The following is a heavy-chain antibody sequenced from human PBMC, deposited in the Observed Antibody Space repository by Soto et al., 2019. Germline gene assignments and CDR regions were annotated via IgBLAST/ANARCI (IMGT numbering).Heavy chain of an antibody. CDR1: GFTFSSYG. CDR3: ARVGYYDILTEGGMDV. J-gene: IGHJ6*02. V-gene: IGHV3-33*01. Sequence: QVQLVESGGGVVQPGRSLRLSCAASGFTFSSYGMHWVRQAPGKGLEWVAVIWYDGSNKYYADSVKGRFTISRDNSKNTLYLQMNSLRAEDTAVYYCARVGYYDILTEGGMDVWGQGITVTVSS. CDR2: IWYDGSNK. D-gene: IGHD3-9*01.